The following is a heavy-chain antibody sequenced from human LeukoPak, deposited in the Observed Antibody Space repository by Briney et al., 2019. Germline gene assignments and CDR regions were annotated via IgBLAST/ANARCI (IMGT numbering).Heavy chain of an antibody. CDR2: ISGSSSYI. J-gene: IGHJ4*02. CDR3: ARDLLGWELHYFDY. Sequence: GGSLRLSCAASGFTFSTYNMNWVRQAPGKGLEWVSSISGSSSYIYYADSVKGRFSISRDNAKNSLYLQMNSLRAEDTAVYYCARDLLGWELHYFDYWGQGTLVAVSS. CDR1: GFTFSTYN. D-gene: IGHD1-26*01. V-gene: IGHV3-21*01.